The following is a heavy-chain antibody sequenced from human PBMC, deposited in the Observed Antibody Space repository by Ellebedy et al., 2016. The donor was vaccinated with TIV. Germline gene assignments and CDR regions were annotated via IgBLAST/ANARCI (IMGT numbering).Heavy chain of an antibody. D-gene: IGHD6-6*01. J-gene: IGHJ6*02. V-gene: IGHV1-69*06. CDR2: IIPIFGTA. Sequence: SVKVSXXASGGTFSSYAISWVRQAPGQGLEWMGGIIPIFGTANYAQKFQGRVTITADKSTSTAYMELSSLRSEDTAVYYCARTSVAARQDYYYGMDVWGQGTTVTVSS. CDR1: GGTFSSYA. CDR3: ARTSVAARQDYYYGMDV.